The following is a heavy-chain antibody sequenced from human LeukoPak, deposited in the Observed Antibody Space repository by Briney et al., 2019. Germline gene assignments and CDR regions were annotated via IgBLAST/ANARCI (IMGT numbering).Heavy chain of an antibody. CDR2: IYYTGST. CDR1: GGSINSYY. D-gene: IGHD3/OR15-3a*01. Sequence: KASETLSLTCTVSGGSINSYYWSWIRQPPGKGLECIGHIYYTGSTYYKPSLESRVTISVDTAKNQISLKLSSETAADTAVYYCARYEEFSTGYSASSPRHYFDHWGQGTLVTVSS. V-gene: IGHV4-59*01. J-gene: IGHJ4*02. CDR3: ARYEEFSTGYSASSPRHYFDH.